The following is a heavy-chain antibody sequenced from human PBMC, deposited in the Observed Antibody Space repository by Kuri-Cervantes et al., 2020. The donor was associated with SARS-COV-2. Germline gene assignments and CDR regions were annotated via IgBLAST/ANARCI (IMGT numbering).Heavy chain of an antibody. V-gene: IGHV3-33*07. CDR3: ARGAANSYYMDV. Sequence: LSHTCVASGFTVRDYVIYWVCQAPGKGLEWVALIWDDGENEYYAGSVKGRFTISRDNSKNTLSLHMTSLRAEDTAMYYCARGAANSYYMDVWGKGTTVTVSS. J-gene: IGHJ6*03. CDR1: GFTVRDYV. D-gene: IGHD3-16*01. CDR2: IWDDGENE.